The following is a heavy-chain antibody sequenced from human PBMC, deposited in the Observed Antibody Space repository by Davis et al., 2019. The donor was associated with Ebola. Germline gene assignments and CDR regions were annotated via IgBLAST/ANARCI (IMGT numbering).Heavy chain of an antibody. V-gene: IGHV3-9*01. D-gene: IGHD2-15*01. CDR1: GFTFDDYA. Sequence: SLKISCAASGFTFDDYAMHWVRQAPGKGLEWVSGISWNSGSICYADSVKGRFTISRDNAKNSLYLQMNSLRAEDTALYYCARVPDIVVVVAATRGTWRYFDYWGQGTLVTVSS. J-gene: IGHJ4*02. CDR2: ISWNSGSI. CDR3: ARVPDIVVVVAATRGTWRYFDY.